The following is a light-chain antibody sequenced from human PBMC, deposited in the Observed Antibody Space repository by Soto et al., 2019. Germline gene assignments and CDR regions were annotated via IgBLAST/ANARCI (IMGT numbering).Light chain of an antibody. CDR2: DAS. J-gene: IGKJ4*01. CDR1: QGISSA. Sequence: AIQLTQSPSSLSASVGDRVTVTCRASQGISSALAWYQQKPGRAPKLLIYDASNLEGGVPSRFSGRGSETDFALTISSLQPEDFATYYCQQFNNYPLTFGGGNKVEIK. CDR3: QQFNNYPLT. V-gene: IGKV1D-13*01.